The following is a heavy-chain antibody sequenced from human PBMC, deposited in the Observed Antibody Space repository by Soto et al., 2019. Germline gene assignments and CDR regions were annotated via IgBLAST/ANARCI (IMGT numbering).Heavy chain of an antibody. D-gene: IGHD6-13*01. Sequence: HVQLVQSGAEVKKPGAAVKVSCKASGYTVTSYVISWVRQAPGEGLEWLGWISAYNGNTNYAQKLQDRVTMTTVTSTRTAYIELRILSSDETAVYYCARDWAAAVPFAYGGQGKQVTVSS. J-gene: IGHJ4*02. CDR1: GYTVTSYV. CDR2: ISAYNGNT. CDR3: ARDWAAAVPFAY. V-gene: IGHV1-18*01.